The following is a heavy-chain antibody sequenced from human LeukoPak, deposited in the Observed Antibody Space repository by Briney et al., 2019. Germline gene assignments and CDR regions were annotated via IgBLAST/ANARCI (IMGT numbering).Heavy chain of an antibody. V-gene: IGHV5-51*01. Sequence: GESLKISCKSSGYNFPNYWIGWVRQMPGKGLEWMGIIYFGGSETRYSPSFQGQVTISADKSISTAYLQWSSLKASDSALYYCARSPRFSGSYGSAFDIWGQGTMVTVSS. CDR1: GYNFPNYW. CDR2: IYFGGSET. J-gene: IGHJ3*02. CDR3: ARSPRFSGSYGSAFDI. D-gene: IGHD1-26*01.